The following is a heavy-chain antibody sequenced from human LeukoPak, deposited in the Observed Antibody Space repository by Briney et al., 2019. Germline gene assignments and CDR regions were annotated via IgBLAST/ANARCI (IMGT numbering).Heavy chain of an antibody. Sequence: LSLTCTVSGGSISTYYWSWIRQPPGKGLEWVSYISSSGSTIYYADSVKGRFTISRDNAKNSLYLQMNSLRAEDTAVYYCARVSGYGVQLIDYWGQGTLVTVSS. CDR3: ARVSGYGVQLIDY. CDR2: ISSSGSTI. V-gene: IGHV3-11*04. J-gene: IGHJ4*02. CDR1: GGSISTYY. D-gene: IGHD1-1*01.